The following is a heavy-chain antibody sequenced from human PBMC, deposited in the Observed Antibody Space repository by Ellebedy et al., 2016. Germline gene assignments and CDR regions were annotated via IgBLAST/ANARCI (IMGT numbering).Heavy chain of an antibody. CDR2: INPDNVNT. Sequence: ASVKVSCKASGYTLTTYGIHWVRQAPGQRLEWMGWINPDNVNTRYSQKFQGRVTITSDTSATKAYMEMSSLESEYTGVYYCSRGAVTTYSDALDIWGQGTMVTVSS. CDR1: GYTLTTYG. D-gene: IGHD4-11*01. V-gene: IGHV1-3*01. J-gene: IGHJ3*02. CDR3: SRGAVTTYSDALDI.